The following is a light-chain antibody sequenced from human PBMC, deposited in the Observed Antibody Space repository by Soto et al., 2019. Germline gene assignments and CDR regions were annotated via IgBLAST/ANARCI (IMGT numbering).Light chain of an antibody. V-gene: IGKV1-5*03. Sequence: DIQMTQSPSTLSASVGDRVTITCRASQSISSWLAWYQQKPGRAPKPLIYKASTLKSGVPSRFSGSGSGTEFTLAISSLQPDDSATYYCQQYNRYSLTFGGGTKVEIK. CDR3: QQYNRYSLT. CDR1: QSISSW. J-gene: IGKJ4*01. CDR2: KAS.